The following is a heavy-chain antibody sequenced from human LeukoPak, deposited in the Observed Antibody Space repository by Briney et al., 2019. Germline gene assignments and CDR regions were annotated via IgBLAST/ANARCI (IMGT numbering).Heavy chain of an antibody. J-gene: IGHJ4*02. Sequence: GGSLRLSCAASGFTFSSYGMHWVRQAPGKGLEWVAFIRYDGSNKYYADSVKGRLTISRDNSKNTLYLQMNSLRGEDTAVYYCAKFDNRIVGAASFNYWGQGTLVTVSS. CDR2: IRYDGSNK. D-gene: IGHD1-26*01. V-gene: IGHV3-30*02. CDR1: GFTFSSYG. CDR3: AKFDNRIVGAASFNY.